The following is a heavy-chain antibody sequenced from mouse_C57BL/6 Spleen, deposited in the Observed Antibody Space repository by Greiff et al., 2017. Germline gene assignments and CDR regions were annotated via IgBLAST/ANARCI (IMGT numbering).Heavy chain of an antibody. D-gene: IGHD1-1*01. Sequence: EVQLQQSGPELVKPGDSVKISCKASGYSFTGYFMNWVMQSHGKSLEWIGRINPYNGATFYNQKFKGKATLTVDKSSSPAHMELRSLTSEVSAVYSGARRVYYGSRYDAMDYWGQGTSGTVSS. CDR1: GYSFTGYF. CDR2: INPYNGAT. V-gene: IGHV1-20*01. CDR3: ARRVYYGSRYDAMDY. J-gene: IGHJ4*01.